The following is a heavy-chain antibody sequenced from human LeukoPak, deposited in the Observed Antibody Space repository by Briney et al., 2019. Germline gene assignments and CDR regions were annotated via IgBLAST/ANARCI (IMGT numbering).Heavy chain of an antibody. CDR3: ARQRCSSTSCRYYYYYMDI. V-gene: IGHV4-39*01. CDR2: IHYSGNT. Sequence: KPSETLSLTCTVSGGSISSSSYYWGWTRQPPGKGLEWIGSIHYSGNTYYNPSLKSRVTISVDTSKNQFSLKLTSVTAADTAVYYCARQRCSSTSCRYYYYYMDIWGKGTTVTVSS. J-gene: IGHJ6*03. D-gene: IGHD2-2*01. CDR1: GGSISSSSYY.